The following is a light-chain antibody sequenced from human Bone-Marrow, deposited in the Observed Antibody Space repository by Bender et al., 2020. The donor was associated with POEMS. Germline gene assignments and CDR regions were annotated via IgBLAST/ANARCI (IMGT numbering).Light chain of an antibody. J-gene: IGLJ1*01. CDR2: EVN. Sequence: QSALSQPASVSGSPGQSITISCTGTNSDVGSYDAVSWFQHHPGNAPKMIISEVNRRPSGISYRFSGSKYGNTASLTISGRQAEDEADYYCCSYAGSNRYVFGSGTKVPVL. V-gene: IGLV2-23*02. CDR1: NSDVGSYDA. CDR3: CSYAGSNRYV.